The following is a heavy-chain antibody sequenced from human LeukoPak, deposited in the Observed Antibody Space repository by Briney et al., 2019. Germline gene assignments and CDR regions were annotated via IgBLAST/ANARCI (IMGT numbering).Heavy chain of an antibody. D-gene: IGHD6-19*01. CDR1: GYTFTSYD. CDR3: ASSVAAPGDAFDI. V-gene: IGHV1-8*01. J-gene: IGHJ3*02. Sequence: ASVKVSCKASGYTFTSYDINWVRQATGQGLEWMGWMNPNSGNTGYAQKFQGRVTMTRNTSISTAYVELSRLRSDDTAVYYCASSVAAPGDAFDIWGQGTMVTVSS. CDR2: MNPNSGNT.